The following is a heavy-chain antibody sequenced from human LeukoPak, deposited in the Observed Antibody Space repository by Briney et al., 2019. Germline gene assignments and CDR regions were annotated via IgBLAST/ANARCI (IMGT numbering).Heavy chain of an antibody. CDR3: ARAHGGGYDSGWFDP. D-gene: IGHD5-12*01. J-gene: IGHJ5*02. CDR1: GGSISSSSYY. CDR2: IYYSGST. V-gene: IGHV4-61*05. Sequence: SETLSLTCTVSGGSISSSSYYWGWIRQPPGKGLEWIGYIYYSGSTNYNPSLKSRVTISVDTSKNQFSLKLSSVTDADTAVYYCARAHGGGYDSGWFDPWGQGTLVTVSS.